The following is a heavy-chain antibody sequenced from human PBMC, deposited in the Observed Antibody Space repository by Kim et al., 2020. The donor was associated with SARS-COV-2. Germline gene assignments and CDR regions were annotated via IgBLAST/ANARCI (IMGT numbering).Heavy chain of an antibody. CDR3: ARDRDSSGWNWYFDL. CDR2: IYSGGST. CDR1: GFTVSSNY. D-gene: IGHD6-19*01. Sequence: GGSLRLSCAASGFTVSSNYMSWVRQAPGKGLEWVSVIYSGGSTYYADSVKGRFTISRHNSKNTLYLQMNSLRAEDTAVYYCARDRDSSGWNWYFDLWGRGTLVTVSS. J-gene: IGHJ2*01. V-gene: IGHV3-53*04.